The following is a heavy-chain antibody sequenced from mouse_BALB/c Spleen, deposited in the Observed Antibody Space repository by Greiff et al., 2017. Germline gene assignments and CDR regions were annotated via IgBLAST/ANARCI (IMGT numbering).Heavy chain of an antibody. CDR2: ISSGSSTI. V-gene: IGHV5-17*02. D-gene: IGHD2-12*01. CDR1: GFTFSSFG. J-gene: IGHJ4*01. CDR3: ARSGLTTYYAMDY. Sequence: DVQLVESGGGLVQPGGSRKLSCAASGFTFSSFGMHWVRQAPEKGLEWVAYISSGSSTIYYADTVKGRFTISRDNPKNTLFLQMTSLRSEDTAMYYCARSGLTTYYAMDYWGQGTSVTVSS.